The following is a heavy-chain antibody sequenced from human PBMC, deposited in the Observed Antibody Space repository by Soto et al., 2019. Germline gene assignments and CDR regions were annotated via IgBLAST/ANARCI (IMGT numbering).Heavy chain of an antibody. Sequence: EVQLVESGGGLVQPGRSLRLSCEASGFTFNDYAMHWVRQVPGKGLEWVSGISWNTFTTGYADSVEGRFTISRDNAKNSLYLQMNSLRDEDTALYYCAKDRQRGRFWEASFDMWGQGTMVTVSS. CDR2: ISWNTFTT. V-gene: IGHV3-9*01. J-gene: IGHJ3*02. D-gene: IGHD3-10*01. CDR3: AKDRQRGRFWEASFDM. CDR1: GFTFNDYA.